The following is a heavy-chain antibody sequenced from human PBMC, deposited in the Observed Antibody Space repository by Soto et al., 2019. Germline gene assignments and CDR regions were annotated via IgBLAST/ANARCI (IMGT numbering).Heavy chain of an antibody. CDR2: INHSRST. D-gene: IGHD6-19*01. Sequence: PSATLSLTCAVYGGSFSGYYWHMFRQPPGKGLECIAEINHSRSTKYNPPLKSRVTIQVDTSNNQFSLKLSSVTAADTAVYYCARGVAVAGTPAFDIWGQGTMVS. J-gene: IGHJ3*02. CDR1: GGSFSGYY. CDR3: ARGVAVAGTPAFDI. V-gene: IGHV4-34*01.